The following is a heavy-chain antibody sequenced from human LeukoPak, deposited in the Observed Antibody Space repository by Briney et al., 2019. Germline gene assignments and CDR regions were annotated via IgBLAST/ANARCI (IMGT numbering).Heavy chain of an antibody. CDR3: AREGYGGNSGDFDY. V-gene: IGHV1-8*01. Sequence: ASVKVSCKASGYTFTSYDINWVRQATGQGLGWMGWMNPNSGNTGYAQKFQGRVTITRNTSISTAYMELSSLRSEDTAVYYCAREGYGGNSGDFDYWGQGTLVTVSS. J-gene: IGHJ4*02. D-gene: IGHD4-23*01. CDR2: MNPNSGNT. CDR1: GYTFTSYD.